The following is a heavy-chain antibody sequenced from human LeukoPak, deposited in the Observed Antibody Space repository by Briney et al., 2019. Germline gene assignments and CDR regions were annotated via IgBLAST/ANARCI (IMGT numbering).Heavy chain of an antibody. Sequence: SETLSLTCTVSGGSISSSSYYWGWIRQPPGKGLEWIGSIYYSGSTYYNPSLKSRVTISVDTSKNQFSLKLSSVTAADTAVYYCARGGDSGWLDYWGQGTLVTVSS. CDR2: IYYSGST. J-gene: IGHJ4*02. CDR1: GGSISSSSYY. CDR3: ARGGDSGWLDY. V-gene: IGHV4-39*07. D-gene: IGHD6-19*01.